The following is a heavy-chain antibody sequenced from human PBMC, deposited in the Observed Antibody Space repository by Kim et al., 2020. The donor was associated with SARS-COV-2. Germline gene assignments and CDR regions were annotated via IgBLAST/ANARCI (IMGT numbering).Heavy chain of an antibody. Sequence: WGSLRLSCAVSGFTLSDHYMDWVRQAPGKGLEWVGRSRDRAKRYTTDYAASVKGRFIISRDDSKNSLSLEMNSLKTEDTAVYYCARGANSDYWGQGTLVT. V-gene: IGHV3-72*01. J-gene: IGHJ4*02. D-gene: IGHD2-15*01. CDR1: GFTLSDHY. CDR2: SRDRAKRYTT. CDR3: ARGANSDY.